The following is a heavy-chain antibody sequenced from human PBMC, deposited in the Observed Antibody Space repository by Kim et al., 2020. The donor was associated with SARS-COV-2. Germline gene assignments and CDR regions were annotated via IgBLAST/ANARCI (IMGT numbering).Heavy chain of an antibody. Sequence: GGSLRLSCATSGFTLSLYSMNWVRQAPGKGLEWVSHISDFSTITKYADSVKGRFTISRDNTKNSLYLQMNGLRAEDTAVYYCVRENYWAFDIWGQGTMVTVSS. V-gene: IGHV3-48*04. CDR3: VRENYWAFDI. CDR2: ISDFSTIT. D-gene: IGHD1-7*01. CDR1: GFTLSLYS. J-gene: IGHJ3*02.